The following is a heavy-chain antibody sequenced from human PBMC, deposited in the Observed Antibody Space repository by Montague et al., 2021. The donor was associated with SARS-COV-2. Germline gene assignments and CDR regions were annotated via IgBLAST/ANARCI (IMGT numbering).Heavy chain of an antibody. V-gene: IGHV4-31*03. J-gene: IGHJ6*03. CDR1: GGSISSGGHY. Sequence: TLSLTCTVSGGSISSGGHYWSWIRQHPGKGLEWIGYIYYSGSTYYNPSLKSRVTISVDTSKNQFSLKLSSVTAADTGLFYCVRVTHPRSAWPYYMDVWGKGTTVTV. CDR2: IYYSGST. CDR3: VRVTHPRSAWPYYMDV.